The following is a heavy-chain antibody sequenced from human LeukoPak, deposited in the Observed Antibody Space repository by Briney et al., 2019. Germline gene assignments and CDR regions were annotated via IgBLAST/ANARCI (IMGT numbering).Heavy chain of an antibody. J-gene: IGHJ4*02. CDR2: INPKNGGT. CDR1: GYTFTAYE. CDR3: AREEDCGTARCSNDH. Sequence: ASVKVSCKASGYTFTAYEMHWVRQAPGQGLEYVGWINPKNGGTNSAQNFQGRVTMTWDTSVSTVYMELSRLRSDDTAVYYCAREEDCGTARCSNDHWGQGTLVIVSS. D-gene: IGHD1-1*01. V-gene: IGHV1-2*02.